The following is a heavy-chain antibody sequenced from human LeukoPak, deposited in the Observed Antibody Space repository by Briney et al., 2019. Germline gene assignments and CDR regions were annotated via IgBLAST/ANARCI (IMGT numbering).Heavy chain of an antibody. CDR3: ARDFPYYYDCSGYPY. D-gene: IGHD3-22*01. Sequence: ASVKVSCKASGYTFSNYGITWVRQAPGQGPEWMGWISAYKGGTNFAPKFQGRVTMTRDKSISTAYMELSRLRSDDTAVYYCARDFPYYYDCSGYPYWGQGTLVTVSS. V-gene: IGHV1-18*01. J-gene: IGHJ4*02. CDR1: GYTFSNYG. CDR2: ISAYKGGT.